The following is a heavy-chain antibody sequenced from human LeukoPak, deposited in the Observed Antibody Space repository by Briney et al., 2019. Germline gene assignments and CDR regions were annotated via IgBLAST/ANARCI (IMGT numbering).Heavy chain of an antibody. J-gene: IGHJ3*02. Sequence: GGSLRLACAASGFTFSSYWMSWVRQAPGKGLERVANIKQDGSEKYYVDSVKGRFTISRDNAKNSLYLQMNSLRAEDTAVYYCARNHAEQWRAFDMWGQGTMVTVSS. V-gene: IGHV3-7*01. CDR3: ARNHAEQWRAFDM. CDR2: IKQDGSEK. D-gene: IGHD6-19*01. CDR1: GFTFSSYW.